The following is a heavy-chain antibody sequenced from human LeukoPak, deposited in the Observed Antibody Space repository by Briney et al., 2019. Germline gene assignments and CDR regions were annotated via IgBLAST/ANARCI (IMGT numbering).Heavy chain of an antibody. J-gene: IGHJ4*02. V-gene: IGHV4-59*08. CDR3: ARTMMSFDY. Sequence: PSETLSLTCTVSGGSISSYYWSWIRQPPGKGLEWIGYIYYSGSTNYNPSLRSRVTMSVDTSKNQFSLKLNSVTAAVTAVYYCARTMMSFDYWGQGTLVTVSS. D-gene: IGHD3-16*01. CDR1: GGSISSYY. CDR2: IYYSGST.